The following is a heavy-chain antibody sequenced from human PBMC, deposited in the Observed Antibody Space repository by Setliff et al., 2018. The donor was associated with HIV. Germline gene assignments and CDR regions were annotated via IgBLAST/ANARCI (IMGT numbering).Heavy chain of an antibody. CDR1: GFIFSNYW. J-gene: IGHJ5*02. CDR3: ANLWEMGA. V-gene: IGHV3-7*03. Sequence: GGSLRLSCAASGFIFSNYWMDWVRQAPGKGLEWVATIKQDGSEIFYVDSVKGRFTISRDNARASLDLEMRSLRAEDTAVYLCANLWEMGAWGQGTLVTVSS. D-gene: IGHD1-26*01. CDR2: IKQDGSEI.